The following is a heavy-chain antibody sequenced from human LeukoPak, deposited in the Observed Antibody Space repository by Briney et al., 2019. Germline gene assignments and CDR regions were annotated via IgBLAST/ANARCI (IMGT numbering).Heavy chain of an antibody. Sequence: ASVKSSCKASEYTFTSYDINWVRQATGQGLEWMGWMNPSSGSTGYAQKFQGRVTMTRDTSISTAYMELSSLRSEDTAVYYCASQWLELHPYYFDYWGQGTLVTVSS. CDR1: EYTFTSYD. CDR2: MNPSSGST. J-gene: IGHJ4*02. D-gene: IGHD1-7*01. CDR3: ASQWLELHPYYFDY. V-gene: IGHV1-8*01.